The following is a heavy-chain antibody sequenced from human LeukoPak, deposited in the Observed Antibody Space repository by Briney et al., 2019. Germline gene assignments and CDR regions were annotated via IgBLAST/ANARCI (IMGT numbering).Heavy chain of an antibody. V-gene: IGHV4-61*08. CDR2: IYYSGST. CDR3: ARDPYGMDV. CDR1: SGSVSSSGYY. Sequence: SETLSLTCTVSSGSVSSSGYYWSWIRQPPGKGLEWIAYIYYSGSTNYNPSLKSRVTISVDTSKNQFSLKMRSVTAADTAVYYCARDPYGMDVWGKGTTVTVSS. J-gene: IGHJ6*04.